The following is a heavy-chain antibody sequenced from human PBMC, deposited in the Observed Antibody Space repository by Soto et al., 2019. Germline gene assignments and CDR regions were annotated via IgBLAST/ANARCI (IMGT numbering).Heavy chain of an antibody. CDR1: GGSITGSY. CDR3: TRDDGHGTAWD. V-gene: IGHV4-59*01. J-gene: IGHJ4*02. CDR2: IFYNGNT. D-gene: IGHD7-27*01. Sequence: SETLSLTCTFSGGSITGSYWSWVRQPPGKGLEWIGYIFYNGNTAYNPSLRSRASFSLGTSKKQFSLNLTSVTAADTAVYYCTRDDGHGTAWDWGQGSPVTVSS.